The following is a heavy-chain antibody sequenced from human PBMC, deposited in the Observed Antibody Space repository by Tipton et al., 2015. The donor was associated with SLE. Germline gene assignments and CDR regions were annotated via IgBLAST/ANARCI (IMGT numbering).Heavy chain of an antibody. Sequence: GSLRLSCVGSGFTFSGYNMNWVRQAPGKGLEWVSSIGGSGDYIYYADSVKGRFTISRDNAKNSLYLQMNSPRAEDTAVYYCARTPPYTTSWYDAFDLWGQGTMVTVSS. CDR1: GFTFSGYN. V-gene: IGHV3-21*01. J-gene: IGHJ3*01. CDR3: ARTPPYTTSWYDAFDL. CDR2: IGGSGDYI. D-gene: IGHD6-13*01.